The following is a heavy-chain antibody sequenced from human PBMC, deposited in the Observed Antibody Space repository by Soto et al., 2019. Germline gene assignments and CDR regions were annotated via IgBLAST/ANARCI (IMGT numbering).Heavy chain of an antibody. CDR1: GFTFSGYW. V-gene: IGHV3-7*05. CDR3: AREAV. Sequence: EVQLVESGGGLVQPGGSLRLSCAASGFTFSGYWMSWVRQAPGKGLEWVANIKQDGSEQFYVDSVKGRFTSSRDNATNSLYLQMNSLRAEDTAVYYCAREAVWGQGTTVTVSS. J-gene: IGHJ6*02. CDR2: IKQDGSEQ.